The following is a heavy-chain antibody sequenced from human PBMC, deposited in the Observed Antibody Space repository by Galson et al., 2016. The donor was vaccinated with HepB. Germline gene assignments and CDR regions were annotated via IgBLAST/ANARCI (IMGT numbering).Heavy chain of an antibody. CDR3: ARGGRQGAGSYSVGDS. V-gene: IGHV3-7*04. CDR2: IKADGTEN. Sequence: SLRLSCAASGFSFSRYWMAWVRQAPGKGLEWLGNIKADGTENEYVGSVKGRFTISRDNAKNTLYLQMNSLRVEDTAIYYCARGGRQGAGSYSVGDSWGQGTPVTVSS. J-gene: IGHJ4*02. CDR1: GFSFSRYW. D-gene: IGHD3-10*01.